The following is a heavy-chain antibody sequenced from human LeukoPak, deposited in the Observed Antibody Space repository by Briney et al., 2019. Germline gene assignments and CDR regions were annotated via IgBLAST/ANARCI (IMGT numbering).Heavy chain of an antibody. V-gene: IGHV4-39*07. J-gene: IGHJ2*01. CDR2: IYYSGST. CDR3: ARDEYCGGDCYPWYFDL. D-gene: IGHD2-21*02. CDR1: GGSISSYY. Sequence: SETLSLTCTVSGGSISSYYWSWIRQPPGKGLEWIGSIYYSGSTYYNPSLKSRVTISVDTSKNQFSLKLSSVTAADTAVYYCARDEYCGGDCYPWYFDLWGRGTLVTVSS.